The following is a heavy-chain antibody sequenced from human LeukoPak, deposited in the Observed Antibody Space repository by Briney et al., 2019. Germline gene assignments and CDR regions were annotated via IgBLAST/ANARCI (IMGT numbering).Heavy chain of an antibody. V-gene: IGHV4-31*11. D-gene: IGHD1-14*01. J-gene: IGHJ4*02. CDR3: ATETSRPTGGY. CDR1: GGSISSGGYS. CDR2: IYYSGST. Sequence: SETLSLTCAVSGGSISSGGYSWNWIRQHPGKGLEWIGYIYYSGSTYYNPSLKSRVTISVDTSKNQFSLKLSSVTAADTAVYYCATETSRPTGGYWGQGTLVTVSS.